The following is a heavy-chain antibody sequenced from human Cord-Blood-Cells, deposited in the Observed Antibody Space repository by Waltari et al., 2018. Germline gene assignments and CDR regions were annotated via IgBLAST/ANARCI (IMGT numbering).Heavy chain of an antibody. CDR2: ISSNGGST. J-gene: IGHJ3*02. Sequence: EVQLVESGGGLVQPGGSLRLSCAASGFTFSSYAMHWVRQAPGKGLEYVSAISSNGGSTYYANSGKGRFTISRDNSKNTLYLQMGSLRAEDMAVYYCARGSGSLHAFDIWGQGTMVTVSS. CDR1: GFTFSSYA. CDR3: ARGSGSLHAFDI. V-gene: IGHV3-64*01. D-gene: IGHD3-10*01.